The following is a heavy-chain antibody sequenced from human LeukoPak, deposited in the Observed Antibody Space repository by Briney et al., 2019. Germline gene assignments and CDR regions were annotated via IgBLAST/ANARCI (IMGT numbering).Heavy chain of an antibody. Sequence: PGGSLRLSCAASGFTFSSYWMSWVRQAPGKGLEWVANIKQDGSEKYYVDSVKGRFTISRDNAKNSLYLQMNSLRAEDTAVYYCARGRRRGYSYGQSGDYWGQGTLVTVSS. CDR2: IKQDGSEK. D-gene: IGHD5-18*01. CDR1: GFTFSSYW. CDR3: ARGRRRGYSYGQSGDY. V-gene: IGHV3-7*01. J-gene: IGHJ4*02.